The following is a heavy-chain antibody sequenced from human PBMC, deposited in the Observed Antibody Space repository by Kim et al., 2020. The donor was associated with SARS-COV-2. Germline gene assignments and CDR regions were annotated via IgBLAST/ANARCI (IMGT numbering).Heavy chain of an antibody. J-gene: IGHJ4*02. Sequence: YNPSLRSRITISVDTSTNQFSLKMTSVTAADTAVYYCAAQGGYGVPETLDFWGQGILVTVSS. CDR3: AAQGGYGVPETLDF. D-gene: IGHD3-16*01. V-gene: IGHV4-30-2*04.